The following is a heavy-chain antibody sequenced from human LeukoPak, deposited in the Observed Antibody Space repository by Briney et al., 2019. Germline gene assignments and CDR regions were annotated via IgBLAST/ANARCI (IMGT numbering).Heavy chain of an antibody. J-gene: IGHJ4*02. CDR2: IRQDGDTK. Sequence: GGSLRLSCAASGFTLSSYSMNWVRQAPGKGLEWVANIRQDGDTKYYVDSVKGRFTISRDNAMNSLYLQMNSLRSEDTAIYYCARSLPYGTTWYGRSDFWGQGTLVTVSS. CDR3: ARSLPYGTTWYGRSDF. V-gene: IGHV3-7*03. CDR1: GFTLSSYS. D-gene: IGHD6-13*01.